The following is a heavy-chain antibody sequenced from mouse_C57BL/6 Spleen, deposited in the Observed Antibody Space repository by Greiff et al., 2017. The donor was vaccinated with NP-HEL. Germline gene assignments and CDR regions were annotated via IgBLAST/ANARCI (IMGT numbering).Heavy chain of an antibody. D-gene: IGHD2-10*02. CDR3: ARSWYGRTWFAY. CDR2: IDPSDSYT. CDR1: GYTFTSYW. Sequence: VQLQQPGAELVMPGASVKLSCKASGYTFTSYWMHWVKQRPGQGLEWIGEIDPSDSYTNYNQKFKGKSTLTVDKSSSTAYMQLSSLTSEDSAVYYCARSWYGRTWFAYWGQGTLVTVSA. V-gene: IGHV1-69*01. J-gene: IGHJ3*01.